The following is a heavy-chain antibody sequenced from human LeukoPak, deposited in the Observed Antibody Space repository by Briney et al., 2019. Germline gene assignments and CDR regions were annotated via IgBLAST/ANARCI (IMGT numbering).Heavy chain of an antibody. CDR1: GGSISGYY. CDR2: IYYSGST. V-gene: IGHV4-59*01. Sequence: SETLFLTCTVSGGSISGYYWSWIRQPPGKGLEWIGYIYYSGSTNYNPSLKSRVTISVDTSKSQFSLKLSSVTAADTAVYYCARDVYGDYEDGAHAFDIWGQGTMVTVSS. D-gene: IGHD4-17*01. CDR3: ARDVYGDYEDGAHAFDI. J-gene: IGHJ3*02.